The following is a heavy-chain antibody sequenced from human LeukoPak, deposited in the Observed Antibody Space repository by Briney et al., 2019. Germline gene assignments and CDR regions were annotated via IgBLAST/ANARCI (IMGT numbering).Heavy chain of an antibody. V-gene: IGHV1-8*01. D-gene: IGHD3-10*01. CDR3: ARGLRRFGELLGY. Sequence: GSSVRVSSTPSGSTFTRYDINRGRKSTGQGLGWMGWMNPNSSNKAPAQKFQGRVTMTRNTSISTAYMELSSLRSEDTAVYYCARGLRRFGELLGYWGQGTMVTVSS. CDR2: MNPNSSNK. J-gene: IGHJ4*02. CDR1: GSTFTRYD.